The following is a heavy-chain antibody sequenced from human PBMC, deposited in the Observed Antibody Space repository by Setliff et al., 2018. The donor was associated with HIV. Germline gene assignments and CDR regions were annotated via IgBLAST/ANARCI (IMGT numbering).Heavy chain of an antibody. CDR1: GFNFDGFA. CDR3: ARLAPPDDYGDLGGIDH. J-gene: IGHJ4*02. V-gene: IGHV3-9*01. CDR2: IGWDGGHI. Sequence: GGSLRLSCAASGFNFDGFAMNWVRQAPGKGLEWVSRIGWDGGHIDYANSVQGRFTISRDNAKNSVYLEMNSLRAEDTAVYYCARLAPPDDYGDLGGIDHWGQGTLVTVSS. D-gene: IGHD4-17*01.